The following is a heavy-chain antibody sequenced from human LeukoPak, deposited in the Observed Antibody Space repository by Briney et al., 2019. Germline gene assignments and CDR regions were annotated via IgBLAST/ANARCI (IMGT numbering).Heavy chain of an antibody. CDR2: IYYSGST. J-gene: IGHJ4*02. Sequence: KPSETLSLTCTVSGGSISSSSYYWGWIRQPPGKGLEWIGSIYYSGSTYYNPSLKSRVTISVDTSKNQFSLKLSSVTAADTAVYYCAGRDDILTGYYSSLGKPTDYWGQGTLVTVSS. D-gene: IGHD3-9*01. V-gene: IGHV4-39*01. CDR3: AGRDDILTGYYSSLGKPTDY. CDR1: GGSISSSSYY.